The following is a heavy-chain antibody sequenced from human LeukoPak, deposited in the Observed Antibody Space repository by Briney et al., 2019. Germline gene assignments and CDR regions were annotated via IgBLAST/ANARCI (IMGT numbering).Heavy chain of an antibody. CDR1: GLTFCNYA. CDR2: VSGSGGST. Sequence: GGSLRLSCAASGLTFCNYAMSWGRQAPGKGLEWVSSVSGSGGSTYYADSVKGRFTVSRDNSKNTLYLQMNSLRAEDTAVYYCAKDRGSSGYYSTFDYWGQGTLVTVSS. J-gene: IGHJ4*02. V-gene: IGHV3-23*01. CDR3: AKDRGSSGYYSTFDY. D-gene: IGHD3-22*01.